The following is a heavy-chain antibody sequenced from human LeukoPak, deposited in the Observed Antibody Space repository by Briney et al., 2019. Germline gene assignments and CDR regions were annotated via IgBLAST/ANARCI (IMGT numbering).Heavy chain of an antibody. V-gene: IGHV4-39*01. CDR3: ARHGTNYIVVVPNDAFDI. CDR2: IYYSGST. J-gene: IGHJ3*02. D-gene: IGHD2-2*01. Sequence: TSETLSLTCTVSGGSISSSSYYWGWIRQPPGKGLEWIGSIYYSGSTYYNPSLKSRVTISVDTSKNQFSLKLSSVTAADTAVYYCARHGTNYIVVVPNDAFDIWGQGTMVTVSS. CDR1: GGSISSSSYY.